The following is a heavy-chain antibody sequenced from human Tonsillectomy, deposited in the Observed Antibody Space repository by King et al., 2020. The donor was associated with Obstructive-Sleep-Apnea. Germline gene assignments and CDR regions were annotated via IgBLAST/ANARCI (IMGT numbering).Heavy chain of an antibody. CDR1: GGSISSSGSF. Sequence: QLQESGPGLVKPSETLSLTCTVSGGSISSSGSFWGWIRQPPGEGLEWIGSLYYRGSTYYNPSLKSRVTTSVDTSKNQFSLKLSSVTAADTAVYYCARHVQWELFPYYFDYWGQGTLVAVSS. D-gene: IGHD1-26*01. J-gene: IGHJ4*02. CDR3: ARHVQWELFPYYFDY. CDR2: LYYRGST. V-gene: IGHV4-39*01.